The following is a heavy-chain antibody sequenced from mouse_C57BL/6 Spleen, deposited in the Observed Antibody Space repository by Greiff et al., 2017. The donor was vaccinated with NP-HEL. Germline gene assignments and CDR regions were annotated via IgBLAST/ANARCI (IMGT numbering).Heavy chain of an antibody. D-gene: IGHD1-1*01. CDR1: GYTFTSYW. CDR2: IDPSDSYT. V-gene: IGHV1-59*01. J-gene: IGHJ1*03. Sequence: VQLQQPGAELVRPGTSVKLSCKASGYTFTSYWMHWVKQRPGQGLEWIGVIDPSDSYTNYNQKFKGKATLTVDTSSSTAYMQLSSLTSEDSAVYYCARWTTTVVADWYFDVWGTGTTVTVSS. CDR3: ARWTTTVVADWYFDV.